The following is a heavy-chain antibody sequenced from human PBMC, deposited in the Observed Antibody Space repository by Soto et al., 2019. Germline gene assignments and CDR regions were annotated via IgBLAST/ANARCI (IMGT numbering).Heavy chain of an antibody. J-gene: IGHJ4*02. D-gene: IGHD3-22*01. CDR2: IIPIFGTA. Sequence: QVQLVQSGAEVKKPGSSVKVSCKASGGTFSSYDISWVRQAPGQGLEWMGGIIPIFGTANYAQKFQGRVTITADKSTSTAYMELSSLRSEDTAVYYCAKDYHHYDSSGYYYWGQGTLVTVSS. V-gene: IGHV1-69*06. CDR3: AKDYHHYDSSGYYY. CDR1: GGTFSSYD.